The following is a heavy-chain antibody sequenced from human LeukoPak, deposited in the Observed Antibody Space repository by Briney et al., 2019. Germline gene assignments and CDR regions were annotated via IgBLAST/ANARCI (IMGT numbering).Heavy chain of an antibody. V-gene: IGHV4-34*01. J-gene: IGHJ3*02. CDR3: ARGNPYDSSGYYRDAFDI. CDR1: GGSFSGYY. CDR2: INHSGST. Sequence: SEILSLTCAVYGGSFSGYYWSWIRQPPGKGLEWIGEINHSGSTNYNPSLKSRVTISVDTSKNQFSLKLSSVTAADTAVYYCARGNPYDSSGYYRDAFDIWGQGTMVTVSS. D-gene: IGHD3-22*01.